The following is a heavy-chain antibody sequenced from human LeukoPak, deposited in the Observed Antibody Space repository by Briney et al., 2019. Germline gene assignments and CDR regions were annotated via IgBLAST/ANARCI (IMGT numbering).Heavy chain of an antibody. Sequence: GGSLRLSCAASGFTFISYWMSWVRQAPGKGLEWVANIKQDGSEKYYVDSVKGRFTISRDNAKNSLYLQMNSLRAEDTAVYYCARVGTEGYSSIKRAFDIWGQGTMVTVSS. CDR1: GFTFISYW. CDR2: IKQDGSEK. D-gene: IGHD2-21*01. J-gene: IGHJ3*02. V-gene: IGHV3-7*01. CDR3: ARVGTEGYSSIKRAFDI.